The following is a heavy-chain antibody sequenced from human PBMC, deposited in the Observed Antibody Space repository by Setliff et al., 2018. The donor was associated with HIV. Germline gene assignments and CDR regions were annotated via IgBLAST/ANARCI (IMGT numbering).Heavy chain of an antibody. D-gene: IGHD3-22*01. CDR1: GGSIRTEDVY. CDR3: ARVAYDFSTIYYYENWFDP. J-gene: IGHJ5*02. Sequence: SETLSLTCTVSGGSIRTEDVYWSWIRQAPGKGLEWIGHIYYSGTIYYNPSLKSRLIISVDMSKNQFSLNLNSVTAADTAVYFCARVAYDFSTIYYYENWFDPWGQGSLVTVSS. V-gene: IGHV4-30-4*01. CDR2: IYYSGTI.